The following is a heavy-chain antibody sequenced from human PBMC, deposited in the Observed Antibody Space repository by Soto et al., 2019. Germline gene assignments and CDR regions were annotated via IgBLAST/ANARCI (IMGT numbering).Heavy chain of an antibody. Sequence: ASVKVSCKTSGDTFTNFGLSWVRQAPGQGLEWMGWIATYNSNKNYAQKFQGRLALTTDTSTSTGYMELKSLEYDDTAVYYCARVLRGVVNWFDPWGQGTLVTVSS. CDR3: ARVLRGVVNWFDP. V-gene: IGHV1-18*01. CDR2: IATYNSNK. CDR1: GDTFTNFG. D-gene: IGHD3-10*01. J-gene: IGHJ5*02.